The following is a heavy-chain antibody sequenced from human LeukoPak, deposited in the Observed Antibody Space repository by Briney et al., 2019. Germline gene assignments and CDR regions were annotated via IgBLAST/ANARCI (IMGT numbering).Heavy chain of an antibody. CDR2: IYPGDSDT. CDR1: GNSFTSYW. Sequence: GESLKISCKGSGNSFTSYWIGWVRQMPGKGLEWMGVIYPGDSDTRYSPSFQGQVTISADKSISTAYLQWSSLKASDTAMYYCARAPNREYYDIWFDPWGQGTLVTVSS. D-gene: IGHD3-9*01. J-gene: IGHJ5*02. V-gene: IGHV5-51*01. CDR3: ARAPNREYYDIWFDP.